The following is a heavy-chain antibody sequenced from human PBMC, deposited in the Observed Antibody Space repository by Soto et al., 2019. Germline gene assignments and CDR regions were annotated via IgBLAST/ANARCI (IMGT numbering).Heavy chain of an antibody. V-gene: IGHV1-8*01. CDR1: GYTFTSYD. J-gene: IGHJ4*02. Sequence: GASVKVSCKASGYTFTSYDINWVRQATGQGLEWMGWMNPNSGNTGYAQKFQGRVTMTRNTSISTAYMELSSLRSEDTAVYYCARGSRYSTYYYGSGSYILDDWGQGTLVTVSS. CDR2: MNPNSGNT. CDR3: ARGSRYSTYYYGSGSYILDD. D-gene: IGHD3-10*01.